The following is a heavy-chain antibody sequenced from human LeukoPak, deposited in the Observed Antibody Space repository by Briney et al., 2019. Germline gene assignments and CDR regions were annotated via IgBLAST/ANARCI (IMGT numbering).Heavy chain of an antibody. D-gene: IGHD6-13*01. CDR2: IKQDGSEK. CDR1: GFTFSSYS. CDR3: ARISSSSWLYYFDY. V-gene: IGHV3-7*03. J-gene: IGHJ4*02. Sequence: PGGSLRLSCAASGFTFSSYSMSWVRQAPGKGLEWVANIKQDGSEKYYVDSVKGRFTISRDNAKKSLYLQMNSLRAEDTALYYCARISSSSWLYYFDYWGQGTLVTVSS.